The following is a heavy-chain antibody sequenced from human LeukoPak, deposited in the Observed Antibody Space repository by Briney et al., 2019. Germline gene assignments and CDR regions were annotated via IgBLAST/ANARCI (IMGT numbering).Heavy chain of an antibody. Sequence: GGSLRLSCAASGFTFRSYAMSWVRQAPGKGLEWVSAISGSGDITYYADSVKGRFTMSRDNFKNTLYLRMNSLRAEDTAVYYCAKVSRFAVVPAAMLDYWGQGIQVTVSS. CDR1: GFTFRSYA. CDR2: ISGSGDIT. J-gene: IGHJ4*02. D-gene: IGHD2-2*01. V-gene: IGHV3-23*01. CDR3: AKVSRFAVVPAAMLDY.